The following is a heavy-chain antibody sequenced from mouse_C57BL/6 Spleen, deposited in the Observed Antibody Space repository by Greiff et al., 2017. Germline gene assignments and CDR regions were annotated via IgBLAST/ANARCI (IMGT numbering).Heavy chain of an antibody. CDR3: ARGGLRRGEGYAMDY. Sequence: EVQLVESGGGLVKPGGSLKLSCAASGFTFSDYGMHWVRQAPEKGLEWVAYISSGSSTIYYADTVKGRFPISSDTAKNTLFLQMTSLRPEDTAMYYCARGGLRRGEGYAMDYWGQGTSVTVSS. D-gene: IGHD2-4*01. V-gene: IGHV5-17*01. J-gene: IGHJ4*01. CDR1: GFTFSDYG. CDR2: ISSGSSTI.